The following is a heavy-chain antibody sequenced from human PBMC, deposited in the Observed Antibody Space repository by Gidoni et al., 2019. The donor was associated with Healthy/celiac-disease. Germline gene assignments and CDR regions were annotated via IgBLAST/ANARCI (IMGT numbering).Heavy chain of an antibody. CDR2: IKSKSDGWTT. V-gene: IGHV3-15*01. CDR3: TTLGGIQPTGSY. J-gene: IGHJ4*02. Sequence: PLVSSAGCLVKPWGSLRLSCSASGFAFGHAWMSWVRQAPGKGLEWVGRIKSKSDGWTTDYAAPVKGRFNTSRDDLKNTLNLQTNSLKAEDTGVYYCTTLGGIQPTGSYWGQGTLVTVSS. D-gene: IGHD5-18*01. CDR1: GFAFGHAW.